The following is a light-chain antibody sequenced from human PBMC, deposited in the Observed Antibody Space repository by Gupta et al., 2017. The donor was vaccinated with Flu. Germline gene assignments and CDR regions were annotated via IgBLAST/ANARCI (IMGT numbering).Light chain of an antibody. CDR2: GAS. V-gene: IGKV3D-7*01. J-gene: IGKJ2*01. Sequence: PGERVTLSCRASQSVSSSYLTWYQQKPGQAPRLLIYGASTRATGIPARFSGSGSGTDFTLTISSLQPEDFAVYYCQQDYNVPPFTFGQGTKLEIK. CDR1: QSVSSSY. CDR3: QQDYNVPPFT.